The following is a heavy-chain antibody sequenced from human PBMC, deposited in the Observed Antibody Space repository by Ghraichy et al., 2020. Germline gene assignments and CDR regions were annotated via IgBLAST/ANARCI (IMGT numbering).Heavy chain of an antibody. CDR2: ISWDGGST. D-gene: IGHD3-10*01. Sequence: GGSLRLSCAASGFTFDDYTMHWVRQAPGKGLEWGSLISWDGGSTYYADSVKGRFTISRDNSKNSLYLQMNSLRTEDTALYYCAKDYYGSGSPRFYYGMDVWGQGTTVTVSS. CDR1: GFTFDDYT. V-gene: IGHV3-43*01. CDR3: AKDYYGSGSPRFYYGMDV. J-gene: IGHJ6*02.